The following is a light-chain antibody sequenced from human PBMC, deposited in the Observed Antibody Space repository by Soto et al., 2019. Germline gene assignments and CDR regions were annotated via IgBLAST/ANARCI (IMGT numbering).Light chain of an antibody. J-gene: IGLJ1*01. CDR3: LSYGGSNNYV. Sequence: QPALTQPPSASESPGQSVTISCTGTSSDVGGYHYVSWYQHHPGRAPKLLIYELEERPPGVPGRFSGSKSGNTASLTVSGLQADDEADYYCLSYGGSNNYVFGTGTKVTVL. V-gene: IGLV2-8*01. CDR2: ELE. CDR1: SSDVGGYHY.